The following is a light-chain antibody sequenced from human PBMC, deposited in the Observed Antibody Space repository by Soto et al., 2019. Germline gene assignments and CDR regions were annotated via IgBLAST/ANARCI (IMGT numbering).Light chain of an antibody. CDR3: QHHART. CDR2: GAS. CDR1: QSVSSSY. V-gene: IGKV3-20*01. J-gene: IGKJ1*01. Sequence: EIVFTQSPGTLSLSPGERATLSCRASQSVSSSYLAWYQQKPVQAPRLLIYGASSRANGIPDRFSGSGSGKDFTLTISRLEPEDFAVYYCQHHARTVGQGTKVEIK.